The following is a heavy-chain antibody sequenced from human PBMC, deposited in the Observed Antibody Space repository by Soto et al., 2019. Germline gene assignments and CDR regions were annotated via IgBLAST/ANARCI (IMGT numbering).Heavy chain of an antibody. CDR3: TGQIASGH. CDR1: GFTFSNSG. CDR2: ISSDGNTQ. D-gene: IGHD2-8*02. V-gene: IGHV3-30*03. Sequence: QVQLVESGGGVVQPGRSLRLSCAASGFTFSNSGMHWVRQAPGKGLEWVAVISSDGNTQFYADSVKGRFSISRDNSKNPLYLDMNSLRADDAAVYYCTGQIASGHWGQGTLVTVSS. J-gene: IGHJ4*02.